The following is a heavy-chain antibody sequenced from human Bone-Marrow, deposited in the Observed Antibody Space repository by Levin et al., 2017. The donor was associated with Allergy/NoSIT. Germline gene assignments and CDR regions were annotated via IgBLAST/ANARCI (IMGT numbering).Heavy chain of an antibody. J-gene: IGHJ6*02. Sequence: GGSLRLSCAASGFTFSSYGMHWVRQAPGKGLEWVAVIWYDGSNKYYADSVKGRFTISRDNSKNTLYLQMNSLRAEDTAVYYCARDQVVVVITGDYYYYGMDVWGQGTTVTVSS. D-gene: IGHD3-22*01. CDR1: GFTFSSYG. CDR3: ARDQVVVVITGDYYYYGMDV. V-gene: IGHV3-33*01. CDR2: IWYDGSNK.